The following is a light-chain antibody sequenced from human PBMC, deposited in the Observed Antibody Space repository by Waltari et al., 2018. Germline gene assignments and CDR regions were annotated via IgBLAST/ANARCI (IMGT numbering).Light chain of an antibody. Sequence: QAGLTQPASVSKVLRQTATLTCTGNSNNVGNQGAAWWQQRQGRPPKLLSYRNNNRPSGISERLSASRSGNTASLTITGLQPEDEGDYYCSAWDDSISGWVFGGGTQLTVL. CDR2: RNN. J-gene: IGLJ3*02. V-gene: IGLV10-54*01. CDR3: SAWDDSISGWV. CDR1: SNNVGNQG.